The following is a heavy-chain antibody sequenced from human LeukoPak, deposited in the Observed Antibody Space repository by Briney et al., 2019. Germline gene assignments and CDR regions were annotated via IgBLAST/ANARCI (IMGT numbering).Heavy chain of an antibody. J-gene: IGHJ4*02. D-gene: IGHD3-3*01. V-gene: IGHV3-23*01. CDR1: GFIFSSYA. CDR2: ISGSGGST. Sequence: GGSLRLSCAASGFIFSSYAMSWVRQAPGKGLEWVSVISGSGGSTYYADSVKGRFTISRDNSKNTLYLQMNSLRAEDTAVYYCAKVTDFWSGYYDYWGQGTLVTVSS. CDR3: AKVTDFWSGYYDY.